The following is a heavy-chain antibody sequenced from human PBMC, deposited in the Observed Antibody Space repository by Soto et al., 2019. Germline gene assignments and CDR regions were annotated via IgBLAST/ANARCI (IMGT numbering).Heavy chain of an antibody. CDR1: GGSFSSYY. Sequence: SETLSLTCAVYGGSFSSYYWSWIRQPPGKGLEWIGYIYYSGSTNYNPSLKSRVTISVDTSKNQFSLKLSSVTAADTAVYYCARRSQNYYYYYMDVWGKGTTVTVSS. V-gene: IGHV4-59*08. CDR2: IYYSGST. CDR3: ARRSQNYYYYYMDV. J-gene: IGHJ6*03.